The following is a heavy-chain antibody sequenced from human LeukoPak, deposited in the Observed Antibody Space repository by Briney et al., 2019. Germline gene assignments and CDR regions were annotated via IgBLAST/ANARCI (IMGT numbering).Heavy chain of an antibody. D-gene: IGHD3-9*01. CDR1: GFTFSTYN. V-gene: IGHV3-21*01. J-gene: IGHJ6*02. CDR2: ISSSSSYI. Sequence: PGGSLRLSCAASGFTFSTYNMNWVRQAPGKGLEWVSSISSSSSYIYYADSVKGRFTISRDNAKNSLYLQMNSLRAEDTAVYYCARAYKDPYQKLRYFDWSPGSGMDVWGQGTTVTVSS. CDR3: ARAYKDPYQKLRYFDWSPGSGMDV.